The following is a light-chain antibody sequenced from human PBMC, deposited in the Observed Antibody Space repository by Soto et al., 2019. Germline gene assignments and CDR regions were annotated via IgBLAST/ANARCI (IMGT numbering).Light chain of an antibody. V-gene: IGLV2-14*03. CDR1: SSDAGGYDY. CDR2: DVT. Sequence: QSVLAQPASVSGSPGQSITISCTGTSSDAGGYDYVSWYQQHPGKAPKLLIYDVTNRPSGVSNRFSGSKSGNTASLTISGLLAEDEADYYCSSYTSGSIDVVFGGGTKLTVL. CDR3: SSYTSGSIDVV. J-gene: IGLJ2*01.